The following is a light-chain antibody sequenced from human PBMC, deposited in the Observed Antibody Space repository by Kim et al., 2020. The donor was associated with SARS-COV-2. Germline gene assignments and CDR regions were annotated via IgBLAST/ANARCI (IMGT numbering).Light chain of an antibody. V-gene: IGKV3-15*01. Sequence: SVSPGERATLSCRASQSVSINLAWYQQKPGQAPRLLLYGASTRATGIPARFSGSGSGTEFTLTISSLQSEDFAVYYCQQYYDWPTFGQGTKVEIK. J-gene: IGKJ1*01. CDR2: GAS. CDR3: QQYYDWPT. CDR1: QSVSIN.